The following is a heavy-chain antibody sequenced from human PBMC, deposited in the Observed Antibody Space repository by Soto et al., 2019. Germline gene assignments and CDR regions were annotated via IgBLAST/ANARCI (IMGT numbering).Heavy chain of an antibody. V-gene: IGHV3-30*18. CDR2: ISYDGSNK. D-gene: IGHD6-19*01. Sequence: GGSLRLSCAASGFTFSSYGMHWVRQAPGKGLEWVAVISYDGSNKYYADSVKGRFTISRDNSKNTLYLQMNSLRAEDTAVYYCAKEALIAVAGPYYYYYGMDVWGQGTTVTVSS. CDR1: GFTFSSYG. CDR3: AKEALIAVAGPYYYYYGMDV. J-gene: IGHJ6*02.